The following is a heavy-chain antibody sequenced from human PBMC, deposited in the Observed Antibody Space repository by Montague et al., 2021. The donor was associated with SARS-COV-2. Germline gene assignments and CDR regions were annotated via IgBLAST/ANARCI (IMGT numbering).Heavy chain of an antibody. D-gene: IGHD3-10*01. V-gene: IGHV3-7*01. CDR3: ARNPHRTYFYGSGIYLLNHSFDY. Sequence: SLRLSCAASGFTLYAYWMNWVRQAPGKGLEWVANINYDGSETYYVGSVKGRFTISRDNANNALHLQMNNLRAADTAVYFRARNPHRTYFYGSGIYLLNHSFDYWGPGTLVTVSS. CDR2: INYDGSET. J-gene: IGHJ4*02. CDR1: GFTLYAYW.